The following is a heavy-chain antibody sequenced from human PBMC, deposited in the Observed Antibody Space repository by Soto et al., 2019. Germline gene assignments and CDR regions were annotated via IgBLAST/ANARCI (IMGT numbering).Heavy chain of an antibody. J-gene: IGHJ4*02. D-gene: IGHD2-2*01. CDR3: ARSPRYCSSTSCCFGY. CDR1: GYTFTSYY. V-gene: IGHV1-46*03. CDR2: INPSGGST. Sequence: ASVKVSCKASGYTFTSYYMHWVRQAPGQGLEWMGIINPSGGSTSYAQKFQGRVTMTRDTSTSTVYMELSSLRSEDTAVYYCARSPRYCSSTSCCFGYWGQGTLVTVSS.